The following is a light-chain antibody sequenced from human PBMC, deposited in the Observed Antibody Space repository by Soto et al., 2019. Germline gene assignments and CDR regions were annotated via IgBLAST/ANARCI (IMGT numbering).Light chain of an antibody. CDR2: DVS. Sequence: QSALTQPASVSGSPGQSITISCTGTSSDVGGYNYVSWYQQHPGKAPKLMIYDVSNRPLGVSNRFSGSTSGNTAPQTISGLQAEDDADYYCSSYTSSSTLEFGGGTKLTVL. CDR3: SSYTSSSTLE. V-gene: IGLV2-14*01. CDR1: SSDVGGYNY. J-gene: IGLJ2*01.